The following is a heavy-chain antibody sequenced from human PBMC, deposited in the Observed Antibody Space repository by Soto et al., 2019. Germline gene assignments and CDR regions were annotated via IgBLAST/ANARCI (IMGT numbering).Heavy chain of an antibody. CDR3: ARDCVSGELGY. CDR1: GGSISSGDYY. D-gene: IGHD1-26*01. V-gene: IGHV4-30-4*01. J-gene: IGHJ4*02. Sequence: SETLSLTCTVSGGSISSGDYYWSWIRQPPGKGLEWIGYIYYSGSTYYNPSLKSRVTISVDTSKNQFSLKLSSVTAADTAVYYCARDCVSGELGYWGQGTLVTVSS. CDR2: IYYSGST.